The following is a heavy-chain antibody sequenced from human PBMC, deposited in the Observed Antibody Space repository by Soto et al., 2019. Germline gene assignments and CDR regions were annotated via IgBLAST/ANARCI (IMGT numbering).Heavy chain of an antibody. Sequence: QVQLVQSGAEVKKPGSSVKVSCKASGGTFSSYTISWVRQAPGQGLEWMGRIIPILGIANYAQKFQGRVTIPADKSTSTAYMELSSLRSEDTAVYYCARDPEITGADYWGQGTLVTVSS. J-gene: IGHJ4*02. CDR2: IIPILGIA. D-gene: IGHD1-20*01. CDR1: GGTFSSYT. V-gene: IGHV1-69*08. CDR3: ARDPEITGADY.